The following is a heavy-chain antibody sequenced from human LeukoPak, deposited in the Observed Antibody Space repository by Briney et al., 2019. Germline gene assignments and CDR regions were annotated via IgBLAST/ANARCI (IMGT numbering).Heavy chain of an antibody. V-gene: IGHV3-23*01. CDR1: GFTFSSYA. CDR3: AKNDYGDYGVFDY. Sequence: GGSLRLSCAASGFTFSSYAMSWVRQAPGKGLEWVSAISGSGGSTYYADSVKGRFTISRDNSKSTLYLQMNSLRAEDTAVYYCAKNDYGDYGVFDYWGQGTLVTVSS. J-gene: IGHJ4*02. CDR2: ISGSGGST. D-gene: IGHD4-17*01.